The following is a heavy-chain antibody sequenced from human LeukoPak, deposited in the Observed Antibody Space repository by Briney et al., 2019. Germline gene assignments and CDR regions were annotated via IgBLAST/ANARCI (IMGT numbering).Heavy chain of an antibody. D-gene: IGHD2-2*01. CDR3: ARDGTSTDDY. Sequence: ASVKVSCKASGYTFTGYYIHWVRQAPGQGLEWMGWISGNNDNPNYGQKFQGRLTVTTDSSTSTAYMELRNLRSDDTAVYYCARDGTSTDDYWGQGTLVTVSS. CDR1: GYTFTGYY. V-gene: IGHV1-18*04. CDR2: ISGNNDNP. J-gene: IGHJ4*02.